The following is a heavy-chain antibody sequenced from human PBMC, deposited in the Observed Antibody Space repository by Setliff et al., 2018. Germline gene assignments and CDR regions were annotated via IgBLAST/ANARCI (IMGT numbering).Heavy chain of an antibody. J-gene: IGHJ4*02. D-gene: IGHD3-10*01. CDR3: AKATGFGELFI. CDR2: IYARGST. V-gene: IGHV4-61*09. Sequence: LSLTCTVSGDSITSGSYYWSWVRQPAGQGLEWIGQIYARGSTNENPSLKSRVTISVNTSKNQVSLRLTSVTAADTAIYYCAKATGFGELFIWGQGTLVTVSS. CDR1: GDSITSGSYY.